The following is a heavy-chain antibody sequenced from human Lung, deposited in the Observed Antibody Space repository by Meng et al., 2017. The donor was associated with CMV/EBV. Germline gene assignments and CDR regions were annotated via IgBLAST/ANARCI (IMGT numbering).Heavy chain of an antibody. J-gene: IGHJ3*02. CDR3: ARHITYYYDAFLGTFDI. CDR1: GFTVSSHY. D-gene: IGHD3-22*01. Sequence: GESLKISCAASGFTVSSHYMSWVRQAPGKGLEWVSGIYIGGSTYYADSVKGRFTISRENSKNTLYLQMNSLRAEDTAVYYCARHITYYYDAFLGTFDIWGQGTMVTVSS. V-gene: IGHV3-53*01. CDR2: IYIGGST.